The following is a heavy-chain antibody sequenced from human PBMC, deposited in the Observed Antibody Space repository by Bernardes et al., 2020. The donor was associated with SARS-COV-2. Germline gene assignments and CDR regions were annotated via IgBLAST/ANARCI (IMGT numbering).Heavy chain of an antibody. CDR3: AIIIVGPTNYYYYYGMDV. CDR1: GYTFSNYG. D-gene: IGHD1-26*01. J-gene: IGHJ6*02. V-gene: IGHV1-18*01. CDR2: IGTDNGDT. Sequence: ASVKVSCKASGYTFSNYGISWVRQAPGQGLEWMGWIGTDNGDTNYAQKFQGRVTMTTDTSTSTAYMELRSLKSDDTAVYFCAIIIVGPTNYYYYYGMDVWGQGTTVTVSS.